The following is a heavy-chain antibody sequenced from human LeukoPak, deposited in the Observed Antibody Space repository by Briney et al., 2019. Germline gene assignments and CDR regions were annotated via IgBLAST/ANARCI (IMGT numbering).Heavy chain of an antibody. CDR3: ARGRARHCSSTSCYYYYGMDV. CDR2: ISSSGSTI. V-gene: IGHV3-48*03. Sequence: GGSLRLSCAASGFTLSSYEMNWVRQAPGKGPEWVSYISSSGSTIYYADSVKGRFTISRDNAKNSLYLQMNGLRAEDTAAYYCARGRARHCSSTSCYYYYGMDVWGQGTTVTVSS. CDR1: GFTLSSYE. D-gene: IGHD2-2*01. J-gene: IGHJ6*02.